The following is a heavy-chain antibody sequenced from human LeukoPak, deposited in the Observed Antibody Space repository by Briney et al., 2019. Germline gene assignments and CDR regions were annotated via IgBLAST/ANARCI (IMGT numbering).Heavy chain of an antibody. Sequence: ASLKVSCKASGYTFSTYGISWVRQAPGQGLEWSGWISGNNGNTKYVQELQDRITLTRDTSTTTVYMELTSLRSDDTAVYYCARDGLEDVRHSSNWLVRYNYYGMDVWGQGTTVTVTS. CDR2: ISGNNGNT. CDR1: GYTFSTYG. CDR3: ARDGLEDVRHSSNWLVRYNYYGMDV. D-gene: IGHD3-16*01. V-gene: IGHV1-18*01. J-gene: IGHJ6*02.